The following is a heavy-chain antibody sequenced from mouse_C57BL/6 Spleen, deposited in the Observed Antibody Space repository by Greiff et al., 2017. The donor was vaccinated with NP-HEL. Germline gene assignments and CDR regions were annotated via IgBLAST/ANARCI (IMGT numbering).Heavy chain of an antibody. CDR2: FYPGSGSI. D-gene: IGHD1-1*01. J-gene: IGHJ2*01. CDR3: ARHEARVYCDGGLYYFDY. V-gene: IGHV1-62-2*01. Sequence: QVQLQQSGAELVKPGASVKLSCKASGYTFTEYTIHWVKQRSGQGLEWIGWFYPGSGSIKYNEKFKDKATLTADKSSSTVSMELIRLTSEDSAVYFCARHEARVYCDGGLYYFDYWGQGTTLTVSS. CDR1: GYTFTEYT.